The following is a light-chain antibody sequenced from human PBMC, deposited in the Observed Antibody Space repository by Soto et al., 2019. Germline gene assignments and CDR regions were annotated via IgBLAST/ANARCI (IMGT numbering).Light chain of an antibody. CDR3: SSYARRNTLL. J-gene: IGLJ2*01. CDR2: EVT. Sequence: QSALTQPPSASGSPGQSVTISCTGTSSDIGDYDYVSWYQQHPGKAPKLIIYEVTKRPSGVPDRFSGSKSGNSASLTVSGLQAEDEGDYFCSSYARRNTLLFGGGTKLTVL. CDR1: SSDIGDYDY. V-gene: IGLV2-8*01.